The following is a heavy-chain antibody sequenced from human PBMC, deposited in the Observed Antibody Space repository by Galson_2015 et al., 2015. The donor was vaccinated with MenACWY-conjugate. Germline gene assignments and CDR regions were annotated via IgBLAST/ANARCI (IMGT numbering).Heavy chain of an antibody. CDR3: ARGDHRYCSRTNCPFDN. V-gene: IGHV3-49*03. Sequence: SLRLSCAASGFTFGDYLMSWFRQAPGKGLEWVSFIRSKAYGGAPEYAESMKGRFTISRDDSQSIAYLQMNSLKTEDTAVYYCARGDHRYCSRTNCPFDNWGRGTLVTVSS. D-gene: IGHD2-2*01. CDR1: GFTFGDYL. J-gene: IGHJ4*02. CDR2: IRSKAYGGAP.